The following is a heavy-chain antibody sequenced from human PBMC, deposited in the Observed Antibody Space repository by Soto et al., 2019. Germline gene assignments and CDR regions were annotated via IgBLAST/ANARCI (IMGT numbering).Heavy chain of an antibody. CDR1: GFTFSSYW. CDR3: ARDRRVGATDY. V-gene: IGHV3-7*03. CDR2: IKQDGSEK. Sequence: GGSLRLSCAASGFTFSSYWMSWVRQAPGKGLEWVANIKQDGSEKYYVDSVKGRFTISRDNAKNSLYLQMNSLRAEDTAVFYCARDRRVGATDYWGQGTLVTVSS. J-gene: IGHJ4*02. D-gene: IGHD1-26*01.